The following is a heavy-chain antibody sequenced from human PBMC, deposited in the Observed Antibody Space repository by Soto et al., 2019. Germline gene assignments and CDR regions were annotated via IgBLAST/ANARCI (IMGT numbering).Heavy chain of an antibody. CDR1: GFTFSSYG. J-gene: IGHJ5*02. CDR2: IWYDGSNK. Sequence: PGGPLRLSCAASGFTFSSYGMHWVRQAPGKGLEWVAVIWYDGSNKYYADSVTGRFTISRDNSKNTLYLQMNSLRAEDTAVYYCARDYEENSSGSTEGWFDPWGQGTLVTVSS. V-gene: IGHV3-33*01. D-gene: IGHD6-19*01. CDR3: ARDYEENSSGSTEGWFDP.